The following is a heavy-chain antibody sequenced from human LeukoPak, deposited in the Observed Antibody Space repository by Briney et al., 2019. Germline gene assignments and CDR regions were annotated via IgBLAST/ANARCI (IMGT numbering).Heavy chain of an antibody. CDR1: GGAISYYY. D-gene: IGHD6-19*01. J-gene: IGHJ4*02. CDR3: ARGRRRIAVARYYFDY. V-gene: IGHV4-59*12. Sequence: SETLSLTCTVSGGAISYYYWNWIRQPPGKGLEWIGYIYYTGNTNYNPSLKSRVTISVDTSKNQFSLKLSSVTAADTAVYYCARGRRRIAVARYYFDYWGQGTLVTVSS. CDR2: IYYTGNT.